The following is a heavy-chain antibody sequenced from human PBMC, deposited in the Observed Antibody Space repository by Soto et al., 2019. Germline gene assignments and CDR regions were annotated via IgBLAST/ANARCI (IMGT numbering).Heavy chain of an antibody. CDR3: ARGPRKMDWFDP. D-gene: IGHD2-8*01. CDR1: GGTFSSYA. V-gene: IGHV1-69*01. Sequence: SVKGSCRASGGTFSSYAISWVRQAPVQGLEWMGGIIPIFGTANYAQKFQGRVTITADESTSTAYMELSSLRSEDTAVYYCARGPRKMDWFDPWGQGTLVTVSS. J-gene: IGHJ5*02. CDR2: IIPIFGTA.